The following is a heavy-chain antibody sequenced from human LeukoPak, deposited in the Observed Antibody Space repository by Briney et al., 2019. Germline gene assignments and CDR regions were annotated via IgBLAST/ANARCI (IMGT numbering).Heavy chain of an antibody. CDR1: GFTFSSYE. J-gene: IGHJ4*02. D-gene: IGHD1-26*01. Sequence: GGSLRLSCAASGFTFSSYEIDWVRQAPGKGLEWISYISSSGSTIYYADSVKGRFTISRDNAKNSLYLQMNSLRAEDTAVYYCAREVVGTTSEFDYWGQGTLVTVSS. CDR2: ISSSGSTI. CDR3: AREVVGTTSEFDY. V-gene: IGHV3-48*03.